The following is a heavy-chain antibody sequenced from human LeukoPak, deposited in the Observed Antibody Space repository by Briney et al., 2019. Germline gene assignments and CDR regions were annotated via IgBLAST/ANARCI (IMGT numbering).Heavy chain of an antibody. CDR1: GYTFTSYY. D-gene: IGHD3-10*01. CDR2: INPSGGST. CDR3: PREKSPPYGSGSYIFDY. Sequence: ASVKVSCKASGYTFTSYYMHWVRQAPGQGLEWMGIINPSGGSTSYAQKFQGRVTMTRGTSTSTVYMELSSLRSEDTAVYYCPREKSPPYGSGSYIFDYWGQGTLLTVSS. V-gene: IGHV1-46*01. J-gene: IGHJ4*02.